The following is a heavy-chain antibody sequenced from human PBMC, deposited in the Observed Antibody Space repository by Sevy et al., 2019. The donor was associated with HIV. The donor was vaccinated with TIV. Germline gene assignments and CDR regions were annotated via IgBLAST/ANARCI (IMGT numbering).Heavy chain of an antibody. V-gene: IGHV4-59*08. D-gene: IGHD2-15*01. Sequence: SETLSLTCTVSGGSITSLYWNWIRQPPGKGLEWIANIYYNGHINYNPSLKSRVTLSLDTSKNQFYLGLSSVTAADTAMYYCAGEDAWGRWYSGGKGTLVTVSS. CDR2: IYYNGHI. J-gene: IGHJ5*01. CDR1: GGSITSLY. CDR3: AGEDAWGRWYS.